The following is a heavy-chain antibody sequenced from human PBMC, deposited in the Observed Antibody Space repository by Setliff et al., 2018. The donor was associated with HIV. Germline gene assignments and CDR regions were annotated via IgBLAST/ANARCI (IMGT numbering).Heavy chain of an antibody. CDR1: RGTFSSYG. CDR2: IIPILGIA. V-gene: IGHV1-69*10. CDR3: ARDGPGTDFFDYGMDV. D-gene: IGHD1-1*01. J-gene: IGHJ6*02. Sequence: SVKVSCKASRGTFSSYGFNWVRQAPGQGLEWMGGIIPILGIANYAQKFQGRVTITADESTSTAYMELSSLRSEDTAVYYCARDGPGTDFFDYGMDVWGQGTTVTVSS.